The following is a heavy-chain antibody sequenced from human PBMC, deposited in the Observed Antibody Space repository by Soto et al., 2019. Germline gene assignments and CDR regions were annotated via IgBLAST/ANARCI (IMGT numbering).Heavy chain of an antibody. J-gene: IGHJ5*02. CDR1: GYTFTSYA. Sequence: ASVKVSSKASGYTFTSYAMHWVRQATRQRLEWMGWINAGNGNTKYSQKFQGRVTITRDTSASTAYMELSSLRSEDTAVYYCARTHGGGYYYTNWFDPWGQGTLVTVSS. D-gene: IGHD3-22*01. CDR3: ARTHGGGYYYTNWFDP. V-gene: IGHV1-3*01. CDR2: INAGNGNT.